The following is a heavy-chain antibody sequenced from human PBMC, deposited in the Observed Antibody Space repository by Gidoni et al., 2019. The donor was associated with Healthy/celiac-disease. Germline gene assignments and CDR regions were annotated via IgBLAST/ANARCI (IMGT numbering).Heavy chain of an antibody. V-gene: IGHV4-31*03. J-gene: IGHJ6*02. Sequence: QVQLQESGPGLVKPSQTLSLTCTVSGGSISSGGYYWSWLRQHPGKGLEWIGYIYYSGSTYYNPSLKSRVTISVDTSKNQFFLKLSSVTAADTAVYYCAREEGYCSSTSCHYYYYYGMDVWGQGTTVTVSS. CDR2: IYYSGST. D-gene: IGHD2-2*01. CDR3: AREEGYCSSTSCHYYYYYGMDV. CDR1: GGSISSGGYY.